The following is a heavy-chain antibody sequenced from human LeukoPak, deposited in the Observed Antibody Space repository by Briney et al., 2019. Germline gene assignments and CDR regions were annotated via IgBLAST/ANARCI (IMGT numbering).Heavy chain of an antibody. Sequence: SETLSLTCTVSGGSIRSFDNYWVWIRQPPGKGLKWIGGIHYNGNTYYYPSLKSRVTISVDTSKNQFSLRLSSVTAADTAVYYCARDVRDSSGFYLRAFDYWGQGTLVTVSS. CDR1: GGSIRSFDNY. V-gene: IGHV4-39*07. J-gene: IGHJ4*02. CDR3: ARDVRDSSGFYLRAFDY. D-gene: IGHD3-22*01. CDR2: IHYNGNT.